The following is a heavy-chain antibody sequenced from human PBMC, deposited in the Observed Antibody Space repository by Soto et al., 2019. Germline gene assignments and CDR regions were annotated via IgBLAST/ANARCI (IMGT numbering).Heavy chain of an antibody. J-gene: IGHJ5*02. Sequence: SETLSLTCTVSGGSVSSGSYYWSWIRQPPGKGLEWIGYIYYSGSTNYNPSLKSRVTISVDTSKNQFSLKLSSVTAADTAVYYCARGQLEPTYNWFDPWGQGTLVTVSS. CDR3: ARGQLEPTYNWFDP. D-gene: IGHD1-1*01. CDR1: GGSVSSGSYY. CDR2: IYYSGST. V-gene: IGHV4-61*01.